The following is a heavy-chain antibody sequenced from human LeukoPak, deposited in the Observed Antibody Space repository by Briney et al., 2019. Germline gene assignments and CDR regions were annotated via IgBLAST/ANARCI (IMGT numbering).Heavy chain of an antibody. CDR2: IRSKTYGGTT. D-gene: IGHD3-22*01. CDR3: TRGDRTMVVVVASGY. CDR1: GFTFGDYA. V-gene: IGHV3-49*04. J-gene: IGHJ4*02. Sequence: GGSLRLSCTAPGFTFGDYAMSWVRQAPGKGLEWVGFIRSKTYGGTTEYAASVKGRFTISRDDSKSIAYLQMNSLNTEDTAVYYCTRGDRTMVVVVASGYWGQGTLVTVSS.